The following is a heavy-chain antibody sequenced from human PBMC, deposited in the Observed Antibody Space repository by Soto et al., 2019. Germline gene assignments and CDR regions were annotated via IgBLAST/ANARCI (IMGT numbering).Heavy chain of an antibody. J-gene: IGHJ5*02. CDR1: GGTFSSYT. V-gene: IGHV1-69*02. D-gene: IGHD2-8*02. CDR2: IIPILGIA. CDR3: ARVLDYTWFDP. Sequence: SVKVSCKASGGTFSSYTISWVRQAPGQGLEWMGRIIPILGIANYAQKFQGRVTITADKSTSTAYMELSSLRSEDTAVYYCARVLDYTWFDPWGQGTLVTVSS.